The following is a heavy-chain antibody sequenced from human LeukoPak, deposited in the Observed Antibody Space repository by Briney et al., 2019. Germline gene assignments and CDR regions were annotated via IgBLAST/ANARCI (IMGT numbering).Heavy chain of an antibody. CDR3: ARVGLFHLDY. V-gene: IGHV4-34*01. D-gene: IGHD2-21*01. Sequence: SETLSLTCAVYGGSFSGYYWSWIRQPPGKGLEWIGEINHSGSTNHNPSLKSRVTISVDTSKNQFSLKLSSVTAADTAVYYCARVGLFHLDYWGQGTLVTVSS. CDR1: GGSFSGYY. J-gene: IGHJ4*02. CDR2: INHSGST.